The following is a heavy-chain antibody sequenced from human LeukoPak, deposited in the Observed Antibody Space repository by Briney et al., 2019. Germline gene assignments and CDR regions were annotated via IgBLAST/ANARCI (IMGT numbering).Heavy chain of an antibody. CDR3: AKDTRAGG. CDR1: GLIFSKYN. J-gene: IGHJ4*02. CDR2: ISSYI. V-gene: IGHV3-21*01. Sequence: GGSLRLSCAGSGLIFSKYNMNWVRQAPGKGLEWISSISSYISYADSVRGRFTISRDNAKNSVYLQMNSLRAEDTGVYYCAKDTRAGGWGQGTLVTVSS. D-gene: IGHD1-26*01.